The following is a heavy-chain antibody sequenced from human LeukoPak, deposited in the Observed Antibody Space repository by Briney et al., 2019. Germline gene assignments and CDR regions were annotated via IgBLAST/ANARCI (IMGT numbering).Heavy chain of an antibody. V-gene: IGHV4-30-4*01. CDR1: GGSISSGDYY. CDR2: IYYSGST. J-gene: IGHJ4*02. D-gene: IGHD3-10*01. CDR3: ARLGYYYGSGSYYPIDY. Sequence: SQTLSLTCTVSGGSISSGDYYWSWIRQPPGKGLEWIGYIYYSGSTYYNPSLKSRVTISVDTSKNQFSLKLSSVTAADTAVYYCARLGYYYGSGSYYPIDYWGQGTLVTFSS.